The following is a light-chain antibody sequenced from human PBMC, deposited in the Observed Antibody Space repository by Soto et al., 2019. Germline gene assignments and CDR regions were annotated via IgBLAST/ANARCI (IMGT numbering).Light chain of an antibody. CDR1: QSITTY. CDR3: HQSDGTPWT. CDR2: AAS. Sequence: DIQMTQSPSSLSASVGDRVTVTCRASQSITTYLNWYQQKPGKAPKLLIYAASSLQSGVPSRFSGSGSGTDFTLTITSLHPEDFATYICHQSDGTPWTFGQGTKVDIK. J-gene: IGKJ1*01. V-gene: IGKV1-39*01.